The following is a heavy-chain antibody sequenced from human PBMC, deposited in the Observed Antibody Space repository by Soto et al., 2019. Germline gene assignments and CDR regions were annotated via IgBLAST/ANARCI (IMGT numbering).Heavy chain of an antibody. CDR2: IWYDGSNK. J-gene: IGHJ4*02. Sequence: QVQLVESGGGVVQPGRSLRLSCAASGFTFSSYGMHWVRQAPGKGLEWVAVIWYDGSNKYYADSVKGRFTISRDNSKNSLYLQMHSLRAEVAAVYYCAREPPYPSYCCSTSCYGDYFDYWGQGTLVTVSS. CDR3: AREPPYPSYCCSTSCYGDYFDY. V-gene: IGHV3-33*01. CDR1: GFTFSSYG. D-gene: IGHD2-2*01.